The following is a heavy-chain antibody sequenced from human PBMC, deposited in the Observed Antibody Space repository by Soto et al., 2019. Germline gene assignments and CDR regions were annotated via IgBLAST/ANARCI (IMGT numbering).Heavy chain of an antibody. D-gene: IGHD2-2*01. CDR1: GFTFSSYS. J-gene: IGHJ4*02. Sequence: EVQLVESGGGLVKPGGSLRLSCAASGFTFSSYSMNWVRQAPGKGLEWVSSIRSSSSYIYYADSVKGRFTISRDNAKNSLYLQMNSLRAEDTAVYYCARIVVPAATGDYFDYWGQGTLVTVSS. CDR3: ARIVVPAATGDYFDY. CDR2: IRSSSSYI. V-gene: IGHV3-21*01.